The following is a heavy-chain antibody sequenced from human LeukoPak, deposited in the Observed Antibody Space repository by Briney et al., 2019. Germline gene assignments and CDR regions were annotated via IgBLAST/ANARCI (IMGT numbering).Heavy chain of an antibody. J-gene: IGHJ3*02. Sequence: SETLSLTCTVSGGSISSSSYYWDWIRQPPGKGLEWIGTIYYSGTTYYNPSLKSRVTISVDTSRNQFSLKLSSVTATDTAVYYCARMIGDDAFDIWGQGTMVTVSS. D-gene: IGHD3-22*01. CDR1: GGSISSSSYY. CDR3: ARMIGDDAFDI. V-gene: IGHV4-39*01. CDR2: IYYSGTT.